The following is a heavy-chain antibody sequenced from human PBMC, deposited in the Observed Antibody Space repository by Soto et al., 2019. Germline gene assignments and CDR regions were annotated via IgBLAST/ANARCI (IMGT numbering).Heavy chain of an antibody. Sequence: SPXLSLTGATSGDSVYSNSAGWNWIRQSRWRVLEWLGRTYYRSKWYIDYALSVKSRITINPDTSRNQFSLQLNSVTPEDAAVYYCARDLSSGSRVRTLDYWGQGTLVTVSS. CDR1: GDSVYSNSAG. D-gene: IGHD3-10*01. V-gene: IGHV6-1*01. CDR3: ARDLSSGSRVRTLDY. J-gene: IGHJ4*02. CDR2: TYYRSKWYI.